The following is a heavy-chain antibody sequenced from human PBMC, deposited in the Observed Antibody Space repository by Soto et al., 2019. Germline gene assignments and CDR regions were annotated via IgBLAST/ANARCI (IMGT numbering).Heavy chain of an antibody. CDR1: GVTFSTYG. J-gene: IGHJ6*02. V-gene: IGHV3-33*01. CDR2: IWHDGSRK. D-gene: IGHD3-10*01. Sequence: QVQLVDSGGGVVQPGKSLRLSCVVSGVTFSTYGMHWVRQAPGKGLEWVAVIWHDGSRKYYAGSVKGRFTISRDDSTNTMDLQMNSLKVEDTAVYYCARDSGLYGIDVWGQGTTVIVSS. CDR3: ARDSGLYGIDV.